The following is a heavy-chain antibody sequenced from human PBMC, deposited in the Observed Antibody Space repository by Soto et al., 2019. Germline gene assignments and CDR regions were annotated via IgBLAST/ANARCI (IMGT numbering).Heavy chain of an antibody. V-gene: IGHV1-69*01. Sequence: QVQLVQSGAEVKKPGSSVKVSCKASGGTFSSYAISWVRQAPGQGLEWMGGIIPIFGTANYAQKFQGRVTITADESTSTACMELSSLRSEDKAVYYCARTTVGDYGDFGDKVLDYWGQGTLVTVSS. CDR1: GGTFSSYA. CDR2: IIPIFGTA. CDR3: ARTTVGDYGDFGDKVLDY. D-gene: IGHD4-17*01. J-gene: IGHJ4*02.